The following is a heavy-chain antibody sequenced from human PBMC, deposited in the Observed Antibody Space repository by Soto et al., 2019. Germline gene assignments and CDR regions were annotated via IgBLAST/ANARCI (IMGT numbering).Heavy chain of an antibody. D-gene: IGHD4-17*01. CDR2: IIPIFGTA. J-gene: IGHJ6*02. CDR1: GGTFSSYA. Sequence: SVKVSCKASGGTFSSYAISGVRQAPGQGLEWMGGIIPIFGTANYAQKFQGRVTITADKSTSTAYMELSSLRSEDTAVYYCARRDDYGDPRNYYYGMDVWGQGTTVTVSS. V-gene: IGHV1-69*06. CDR3: ARRDDYGDPRNYYYGMDV.